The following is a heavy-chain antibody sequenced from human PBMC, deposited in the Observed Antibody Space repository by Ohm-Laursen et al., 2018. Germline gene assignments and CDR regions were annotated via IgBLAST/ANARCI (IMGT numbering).Heavy chain of an antibody. J-gene: IGHJ4*02. V-gene: IGHV3-53*01. CDR3: TTDVYYYDSSGYYY. Sequence: SLRLSCAASGFNVGSNYMSWVRQAPGKGLEWVSILYSGDTTYYADSVKGRFTISRDNSKNTLYLQMNSLKTEDTAVYYCTTDVYYYDSSGYYYWGQGTLVTVSS. CDR2: LYSGDTT. CDR1: GFNVGSNY. D-gene: IGHD3-22*01.